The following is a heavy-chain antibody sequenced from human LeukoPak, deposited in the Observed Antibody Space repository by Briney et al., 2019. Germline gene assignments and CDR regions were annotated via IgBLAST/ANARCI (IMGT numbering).Heavy chain of an antibody. CDR3: ARQSCSSTSCYGGDNWFDP. Sequence: PSETLSLTCTVSGGSISSYYWSWIRQPPGKGLEWIGYIYYSGSTNYNPSLKSRVTISVDTSKNQFSLKLSSVTAADTAVYYCARQSCSSTSCYGGDNWFDPWGQGTLVTVSS. V-gene: IGHV4-59*08. D-gene: IGHD2-2*01. CDR2: IYYSGST. J-gene: IGHJ5*02. CDR1: GGSISSYY.